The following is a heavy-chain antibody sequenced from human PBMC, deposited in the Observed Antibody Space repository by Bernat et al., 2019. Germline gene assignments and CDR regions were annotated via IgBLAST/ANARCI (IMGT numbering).Heavy chain of an antibody. Sequence: QLQLQESGPELVKPSESLSLTCTVSGGSISSSSYYWGWIRQPPGKGLEWIGSIYYSWSTYYNPSLKSRVTISVDTSKNQFSLKLSSVPAADTAVYYCARRRGGYDWGPNWFDPWGQGTLVTVSA. J-gene: IGHJ5*02. CDR3: ARRRGGYDWGPNWFDP. CDR2: IYYSWST. V-gene: IGHV4-39*01. CDR1: GGSISSSSYY. D-gene: IGHD5-12*01.